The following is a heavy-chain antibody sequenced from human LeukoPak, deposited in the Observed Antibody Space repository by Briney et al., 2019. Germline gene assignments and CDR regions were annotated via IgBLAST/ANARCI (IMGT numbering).Heavy chain of an antibody. CDR1: GGTFSSYA. CDR3: ARVDYSSSNDYYHYYMHV. J-gene: IGHJ6*03. Sequence: ASVKVSCKACGGTFSSYAISWVRQALGQGLEWMGGIIPIFGTANCAQKFQGRVTITADESTSTAYMELSSLRSEDTAVYYCARVDYSSSNDYYHYYMHVWGKGTTVTVSS. V-gene: IGHV1-69*13. CDR2: IIPIFGTA. D-gene: IGHD6-6*01.